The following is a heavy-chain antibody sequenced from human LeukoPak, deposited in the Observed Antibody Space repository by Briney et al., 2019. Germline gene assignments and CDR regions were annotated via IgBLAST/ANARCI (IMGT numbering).Heavy chain of an antibody. D-gene: IGHD3-16*01. Sequence: PGGSLRLSCAASGFTYSDYGMHWVRQAPGRGLEWVAFILNDGTWEYYPDSVKGRLTISRDNSRNTLYLQMNSVRREDTAIYYCVKGGSISHNWFDSWGQGTLVTASS. CDR3: VKGGSISHNWFDS. CDR1: GFTYSDYG. V-gene: IGHV3-30*02. J-gene: IGHJ5*01. CDR2: ILNDGTWE.